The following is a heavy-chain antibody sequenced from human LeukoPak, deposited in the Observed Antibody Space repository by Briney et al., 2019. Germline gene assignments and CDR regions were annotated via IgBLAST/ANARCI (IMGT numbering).Heavy chain of an antibody. Sequence: PGGSLRLSCAASGFTFSRYWMTWVRQAPGKGPEWVANIKQDGSEKYYVDSVKGRFTISRDNAKNSLSLQMNSLRAEDTAVYYCARRYLDAFDIWGQGTMVTVSS. CDR1: GFTFSRYW. CDR2: IKQDGSEK. CDR3: ARRYLDAFDI. J-gene: IGHJ3*02. D-gene: IGHD1-26*01. V-gene: IGHV3-7*01.